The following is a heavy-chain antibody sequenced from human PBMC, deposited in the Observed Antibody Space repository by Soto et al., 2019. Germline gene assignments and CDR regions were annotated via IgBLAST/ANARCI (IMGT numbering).Heavy chain of an antibody. CDR1: GYTFTSYA. CDR3: ARGGGDFWSGSFPNYYYGMDV. D-gene: IGHD3-3*01. CDR2: ISAYTGDT. J-gene: IGHJ6*02. Sequence: QVHLVQSGAEVKKPGASVKVSCKASGYTFTSYAITWVRQAPGQGLEWVGWISAYTGDTDYAQKVKGRVTMTTDTSTSTAYMGLRGLGSDDTALYFCARGGGDFWSGSFPNYYYGMDVWGQGTTVTVSS. V-gene: IGHV1-18*01.